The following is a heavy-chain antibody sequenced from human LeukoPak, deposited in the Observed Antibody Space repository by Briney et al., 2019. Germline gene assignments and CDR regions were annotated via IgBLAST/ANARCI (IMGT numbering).Heavy chain of an antibody. D-gene: IGHD4-17*01. J-gene: IGHJ5*02. CDR3: ARDFRLTRFDFGDLAP. V-gene: IGHV1-18*01. CDR1: GYTFIRYG. Sequence: EVSVKVSCKASGYTFIRYGISWVRQAPRQGLEWMGWIHLSQGNTKYAQTIQGGVTLTTNTSASTAYLELRSLRSDDTAVYYCARDFRLTRFDFGDLAPWGQGPLVSLST. CDR2: IHLSQGNT.